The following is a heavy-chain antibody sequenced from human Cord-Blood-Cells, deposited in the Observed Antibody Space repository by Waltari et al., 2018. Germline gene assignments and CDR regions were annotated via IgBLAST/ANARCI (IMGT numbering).Heavy chain of an antibody. J-gene: IGHJ6*02. Sequence: EVQLVESGGGLVKPGGSLRLSCAASGFTFSSYSMNWVRQAPGKGLEWVSSISSSSSYIYYAASVKGRFTSSRDNAKNSLYLQMNSLRAEDTAVYYCARDNYDFWSGYMKGNYYYYGMDVWGQGTTVTVSS. V-gene: IGHV3-21*01. CDR3: ARDNYDFWSGYMKGNYYYYGMDV. D-gene: IGHD3-3*01. CDR2: ISSSSSYI. CDR1: GFTFSSYS.